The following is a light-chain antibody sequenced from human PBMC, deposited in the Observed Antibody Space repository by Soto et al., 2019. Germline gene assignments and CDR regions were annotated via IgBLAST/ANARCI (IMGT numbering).Light chain of an antibody. V-gene: IGLV2-14*01. Sequence: QSVLTQPASVSGYPGQSITISCTGTSSDVGGYNYVSWDQQHPGKAPKLMIYDVSNRPSGVSNRFSGSKSGNTASLTISGLQSEDEADYYCSSYTSSSFVVFGGGTKLTVL. CDR3: SSYTSSSFVV. CDR2: DVS. CDR1: SSDVGGYNY. J-gene: IGLJ2*01.